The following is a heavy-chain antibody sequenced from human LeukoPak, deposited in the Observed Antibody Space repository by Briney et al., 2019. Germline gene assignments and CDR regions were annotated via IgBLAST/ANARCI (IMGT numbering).Heavy chain of an antibody. J-gene: IGHJ6*02. CDR2: ISAYNGNT. CDR3: ARDGFDCSSTSCFYGMDV. Sequence: GASVTVSCTASGYTFSSYGFSWVRQAPGQGLEWMGWISAYNGNTNYAQKLQGRVTMTTGTSASTAYMELRSLRSDDTAVYYCARDGFDCSSTSCFYGMDVWGQGTTVTVSS. V-gene: IGHV1-18*01. CDR1: GYTFSSYG. D-gene: IGHD2-2*01.